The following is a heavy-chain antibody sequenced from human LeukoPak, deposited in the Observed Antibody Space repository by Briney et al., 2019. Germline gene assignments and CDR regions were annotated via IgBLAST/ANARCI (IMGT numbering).Heavy chain of an antibody. V-gene: IGHV3-30-3*01. Sequence: PGGSLRLSCAASGFTFSSYAMHWVRQAPGKGLEWVAVISYDGSDKYYADSVEGRFTISRDTSKNMLYLQMNNLRAEDTAVYYCAKDILRWSFDYWGQGTLVTVSS. J-gene: IGHJ4*02. CDR2: ISYDGSDK. CDR3: AKDILRWSFDY. CDR1: GFTFSSYA. D-gene: IGHD4-23*01.